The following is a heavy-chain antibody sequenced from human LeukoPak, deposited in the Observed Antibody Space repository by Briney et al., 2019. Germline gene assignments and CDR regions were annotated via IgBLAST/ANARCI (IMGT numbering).Heavy chain of an antibody. Sequence: PGGSLRLSCAASGFTFSSYGMHWVRQAPGRGLGWVAVISYDGSNKYYADSVKGRFTISRDNSKNTLYLQMSSLRAEDTAVYYCVKDPRYSYGSWGQGTLVTVSS. CDR3: VKDPRYSYGS. J-gene: IGHJ4*02. CDR1: GFTFSSYG. V-gene: IGHV3-30*18. CDR2: ISYDGSNK. D-gene: IGHD5-18*01.